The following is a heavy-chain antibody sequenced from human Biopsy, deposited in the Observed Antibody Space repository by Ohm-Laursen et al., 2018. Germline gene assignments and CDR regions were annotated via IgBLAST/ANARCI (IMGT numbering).Heavy chain of an antibody. J-gene: IGHJ6*02. V-gene: IGHV1-18*01. CDR1: GGTFTRYT. CDR2: INTHKANT. D-gene: IGHD2-2*01. CDR3: ARDYQPKRMTIRYYYYGMDV. Sequence: GPSVRVSPKTSGGTFTRYTTRWVREAPGQGLEWIGWINTHKANTNYAQTVQGRVTMTTDTSRSRAYMELRSLRSEEPAVYYCARDYQPKRMTIRYYYYGMDVWGLGTTVTISS.